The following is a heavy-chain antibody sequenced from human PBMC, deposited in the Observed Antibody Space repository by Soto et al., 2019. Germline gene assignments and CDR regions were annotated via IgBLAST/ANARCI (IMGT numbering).Heavy chain of an antibody. V-gene: IGHV6-1*01. CDR2: TYYRSKWFN. CDR1: GDSLSSNSAA. D-gene: IGHD2-21*02. J-gene: IGHJ3*02. CDR3: ARGTADSRGDALDI. Sequence: QVHLQQSGPGLVKPSQTLSLTCAISGDSLSSNSAAWNWIRQSPSRGLEWLGRTYYRSKWFNDYALSVKSRIAVNPETSKNQFSLHLNSVTPDDTAVYYCARGTADSRGDALDIWGHGTLVTVST.